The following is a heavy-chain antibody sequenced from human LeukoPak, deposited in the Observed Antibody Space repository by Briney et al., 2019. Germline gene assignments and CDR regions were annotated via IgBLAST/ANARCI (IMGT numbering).Heavy chain of an antibody. CDR1: GFTFSRHG. CDR2: IRRKTDGETT. CDR3: VTDLVIKGYFDY. Sequence: GGSLRLSCAPSGFTFSRHGMHWVRQAPGKGLEWVGRIRRKTDGETTDHAAPVKGRFTISRDDSKNTLYLQMNSLKTEDTAVYYCVTDLVIKGYFDYWGQGALVTVSS. D-gene: IGHD2-21*01. V-gene: IGHV3-15*01. J-gene: IGHJ4*02.